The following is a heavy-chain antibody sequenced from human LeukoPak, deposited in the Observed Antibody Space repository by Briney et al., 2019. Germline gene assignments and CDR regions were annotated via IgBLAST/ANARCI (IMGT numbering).Heavy chain of an antibody. D-gene: IGHD2-2*01. J-gene: IGHJ6*03. CDR2: IRYDGSNK. V-gene: IGHV3-30*02. CDR1: GFTFSSYG. CDR3: AKCERVPAAYYYYYMDV. Sequence: PGGSLRLSCAASGFTFSSYGMHWVRQAPGKGLEWVAFIRYDGSNKYYADSVEGRFTISRDNSKNTLYLQMNSLRAEDTAVYYCAKCERVPAAYYYYYMDVWGKGTTVTVSS.